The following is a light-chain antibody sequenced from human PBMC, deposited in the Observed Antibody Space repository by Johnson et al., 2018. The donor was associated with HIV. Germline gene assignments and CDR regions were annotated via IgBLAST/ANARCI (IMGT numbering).Light chain of an antibody. Sequence: QSVLTQPPSVSAAPGQKVTISCFGSDSNIGNNYVSWYQQLPGTAPKLLIYDNDKRPSGIPDQFSGSKSGTSATLGITGLQTGDEGDYFCGAWDSTLNAYVFGTGTKVTVL. CDR2: DND. CDR1: DSNIGNNY. V-gene: IGLV1-51*01. CDR3: GAWDSTLNAYV. J-gene: IGLJ1*01.